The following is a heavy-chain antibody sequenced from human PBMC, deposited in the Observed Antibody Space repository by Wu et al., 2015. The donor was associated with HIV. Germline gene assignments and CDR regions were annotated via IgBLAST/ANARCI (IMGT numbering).Heavy chain of an antibody. V-gene: IGHV1-2*02. D-gene: IGHD6-19*01. CDR1: GYTFTDYY. CDR2: INPKNGGT. Sequence: QVQPVQSGAEVKKPGASVKVSCKTSGYTFTDYYIHWMRQVTGQGPEWMGWINPKNGGTNYAQNFQGRLTMTRDTSISSVYMELKKLTSEDTAMYFCARSHKWLQLRYQGNFDSWGQGTLVTVSS. CDR3: ARSHKWLQLRYQGNFDS. J-gene: IGHJ4*01.